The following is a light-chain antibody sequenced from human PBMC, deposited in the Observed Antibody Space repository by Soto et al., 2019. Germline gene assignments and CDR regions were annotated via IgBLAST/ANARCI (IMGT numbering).Light chain of an antibody. Sequence: ENLLTPSPGTLSLSPGEKATLSCRASQSVSSSYLAWYQQKPGQAPRLLIYGASSRATGIPDRFSGSGSGTDFTLTISRLEPEDFAVYYCQQYGSSPSITFGQGTRLEIK. CDR2: GAS. CDR1: QSVSSSY. J-gene: IGKJ5*01. CDR3: QQYGSSPSIT. V-gene: IGKV3-20*01.